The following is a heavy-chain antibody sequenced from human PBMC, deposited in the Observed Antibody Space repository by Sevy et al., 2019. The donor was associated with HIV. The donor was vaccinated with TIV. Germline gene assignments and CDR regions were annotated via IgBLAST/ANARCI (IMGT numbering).Heavy chain of an antibody. CDR1: GGRVTDGSYF. Sequence: SETLSLTCSVSGGRVTDGSYFWTWIRQPPGKGLEWIGYIYWSGYTTYNPSLKRRVTISIDTSRNQFALQLNSATAADTAVYYCATDQYYDIVTGLYGVDVWGLGTTVTVSS. V-gene: IGHV4-61*01. CDR2: IYWSGYT. CDR3: ATDQYYDIVTGLYGVDV. D-gene: IGHD3-9*01. J-gene: IGHJ6*02.